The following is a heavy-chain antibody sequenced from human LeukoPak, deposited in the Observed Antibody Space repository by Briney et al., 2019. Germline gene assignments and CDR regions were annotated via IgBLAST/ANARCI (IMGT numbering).Heavy chain of an antibody. D-gene: IGHD3-9*01. CDR1: GGSISSYY. V-gene: IGHV4-34*01. Sequence: SETLSLTCTVSGGSISSYYWSWIRQPPGKGLEWIGEINHSGSTNYNPSLKSRVTISVDTSKNQFSLKLSSVTAADTAVYYCAARYPYDILTGYYNDYWGQGTLVTVSS. CDR3: AARYPYDILTGYYNDY. CDR2: INHSGST. J-gene: IGHJ4*02.